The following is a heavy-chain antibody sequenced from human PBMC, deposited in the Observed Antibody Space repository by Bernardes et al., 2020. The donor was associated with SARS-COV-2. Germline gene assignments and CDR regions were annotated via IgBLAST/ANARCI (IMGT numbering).Heavy chain of an antibody. CDR2: FDPEDGET. Sequence: SVKVSCKVSGYTLTELSMHWVRQAPGKGLEWMGGFDPEDGETIYAQKFQGRVTMTEDTSTDTAYMELSSLRSEDTAVYYCATSPAAAGTKDWFDPWGQGTLVTVSS. D-gene: IGHD6-13*01. CDR1: GYTLTELS. J-gene: IGHJ5*02. CDR3: ATSPAAAGTKDWFDP. V-gene: IGHV1-24*01.